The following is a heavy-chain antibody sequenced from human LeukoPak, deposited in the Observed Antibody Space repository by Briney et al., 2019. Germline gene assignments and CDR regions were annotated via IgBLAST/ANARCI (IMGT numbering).Heavy chain of an antibody. CDR3: ARGRGDRDYGDYVNYDY. D-gene: IGHD4-17*01. V-gene: IGHV4-34*01. Sequence: SETLSLTCAVYGGSFSGYYWSWIRQPPGKGLEWIGEINHSGSTNYNPSLKSRVTISVDTSKNQFSLKLSSVTAADTAVYYCARGRGDRDYGDYVNYDYWGQGTLVTVSS. CDR2: INHSGST. J-gene: IGHJ4*02. CDR1: GGSFSGYY.